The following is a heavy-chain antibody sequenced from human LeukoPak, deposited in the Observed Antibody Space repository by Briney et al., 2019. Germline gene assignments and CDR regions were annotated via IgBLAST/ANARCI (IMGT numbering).Heavy chain of an antibody. CDR3: VKRLTLGDLSIKGAFAL. V-gene: IGHV3-53*01. J-gene: IGHJ3*01. CDR2: IYNDGGT. D-gene: IGHD3-16*02. Sequence: GGSLRLSCAASGFTVSSNYISWVRQGPGKGLEWVALIYNDGGTHYTDSVKGRFTISRDTSRNTLFLQMNSLRVEDLAMYYCVKRLTLGDLSIKGAFALWGQGTMVTVAS. CDR1: GFTVSSNY.